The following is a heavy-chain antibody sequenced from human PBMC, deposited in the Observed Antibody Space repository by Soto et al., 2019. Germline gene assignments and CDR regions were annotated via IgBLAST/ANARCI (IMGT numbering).Heavy chain of an antibody. CDR3: AQKSELRLGKVGRAHWFDP. D-gene: IGHD3-16*01. CDR2: IYWDDDK. J-gene: IGHJ5*02. CDR1: GFSISTSEVG. Sequence: QITLKESGPTLVKPTQTLTLTCTCSGFSISTSEVGVGWIRQRPGEALEWLALIYWDDDKRSSPSLKSRVTITKDTSKNQVVLTMTNRDPVDTATYYCAQKSELRLGKVGRAHWFDPWGKGTLVTVSS. V-gene: IGHV2-5*02.